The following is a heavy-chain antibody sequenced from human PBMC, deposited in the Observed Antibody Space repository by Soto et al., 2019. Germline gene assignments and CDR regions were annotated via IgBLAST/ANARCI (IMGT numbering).Heavy chain of an antibody. Sequence: VKVSCKASGYTFTGYYMHWVRQAPGQGLEWMGWINPNSGGTNYAQKFQGRVTMTRDTSVSTAYMELSRLRSDDTAVYYCARDRRRIAAAGTGHWFDPWGQGTLVTVSS. D-gene: IGHD6-13*01. V-gene: IGHV1-2*02. J-gene: IGHJ5*02. CDR1: GYTFTGYY. CDR2: INPNSGGT. CDR3: ARDRRRIAAAGTGHWFDP.